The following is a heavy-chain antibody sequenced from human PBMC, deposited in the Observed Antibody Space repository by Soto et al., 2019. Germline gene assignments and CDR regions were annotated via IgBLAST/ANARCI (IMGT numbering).Heavy chain of an antibody. Sequence: PSETLSLTCAVYGGSFSGYYWSWIRQPPGKGLEWIGEINHSGSTNYNPSLKSRVTISVDTSNNQFSLKLSSVTAADTAVYYCARGKGYYYGSGRVSGWFDPWGQGTLVTVSS. V-gene: IGHV4-34*01. J-gene: IGHJ5*02. D-gene: IGHD3-10*01. CDR2: INHSGST. CDR3: ARGKGYYYGSGRVSGWFDP. CDR1: GGSFSGYY.